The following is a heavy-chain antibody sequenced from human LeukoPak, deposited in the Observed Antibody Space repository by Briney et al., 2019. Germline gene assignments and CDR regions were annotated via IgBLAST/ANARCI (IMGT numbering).Heavy chain of an antibody. CDR3: ARGCGGSCYSDYFDY. V-gene: IGHV3-21*01. D-gene: IGHD2-15*01. J-gene: IGHJ4*02. CDR2: ISSSSSYI. CDR1: GFTFSSYS. Sequence: GGSLRLXCAASGFTFSSYSMNWVRQAPGKGLEWVSNISSSSSYIYYADSVKGRFTISRDNAKNSLYLQMNSLRAEDTAVYYCARGCGGSCYSDYFDYWGQGTLVTVSS.